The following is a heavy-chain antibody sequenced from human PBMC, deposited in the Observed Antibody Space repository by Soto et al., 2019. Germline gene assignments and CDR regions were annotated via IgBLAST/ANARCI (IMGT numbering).Heavy chain of an antibody. D-gene: IGHD4-4*01. V-gene: IGHV3-21*01. Sequence: VGSLRLSCAATGFTFSTYSMNWVRQAPGKGLEWVSSISGSGNYTHYADFLRGRFTISRDNAKTSLYLQMNSLRAEDTAVYYCAREGINNYNEYYFDSWGQGTVVTVSS. CDR3: AREGINNYNEYYFDS. CDR2: ISGSGNYT. CDR1: GFTFSTYS. J-gene: IGHJ4*02.